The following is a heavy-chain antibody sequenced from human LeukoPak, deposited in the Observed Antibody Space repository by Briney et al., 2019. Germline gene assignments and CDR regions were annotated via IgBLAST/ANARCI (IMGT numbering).Heavy chain of an antibody. V-gene: IGHV3-33*01. CDR3: ARDRATMVRGDGWFDP. J-gene: IGHJ5*02. CDR2: IWYDGSNK. Sequence: GGSLRLSCAASGFTFSSYGMHWVRQAPGKGLEWVAVIWYDGSNKYYADSVKGRFTISRDNSKNTLYLQMNSLRAEDTAVYYCARDRATMVRGDGWFDPWGQGTLVTVSS. CDR1: GFTFSSYG. D-gene: IGHD3-10*01.